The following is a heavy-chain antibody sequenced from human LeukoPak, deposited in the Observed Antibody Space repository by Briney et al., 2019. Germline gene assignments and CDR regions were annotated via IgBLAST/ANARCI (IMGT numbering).Heavy chain of an antibody. Sequence: PSETLSLTCAVYGGSFSGYYWSWIRQPPGKGLEWIGEINHSGSTNYNPSLKSRVTISVDTSKNQFSLKVSSVTAADTAMYYCARGPAQIWSGAILYNWFDPWGQGTLVTVSS. CDR1: GGSFSGYY. CDR3: ARGPAQIWSGAILYNWFDP. J-gene: IGHJ5*02. V-gene: IGHV4-34*01. D-gene: IGHD3-3*01. CDR2: INHSGST.